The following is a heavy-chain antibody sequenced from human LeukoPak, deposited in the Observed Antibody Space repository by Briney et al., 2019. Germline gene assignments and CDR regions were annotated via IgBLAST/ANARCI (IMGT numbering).Heavy chain of an antibody. J-gene: IGHJ6*02. Sequence: SGTLSLTCAVSGASISSSNWWSWVRQPPGKGLEWIGEIYHSGSTNYNPSLKSRVTISVDKSKNQFSLKLSSVTAADTAVYYCARVRLTQDYYYYGMDVWGQGTTVTVSS. CDR3: ARVRLTQDYYYYGMDV. CDR1: GASISSSNW. D-gene: IGHD2-21*01. V-gene: IGHV4-4*02. CDR2: IYHSGST.